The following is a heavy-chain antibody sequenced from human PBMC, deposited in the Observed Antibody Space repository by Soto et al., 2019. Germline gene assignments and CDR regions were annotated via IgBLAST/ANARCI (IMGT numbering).Heavy chain of an antibody. Sequence: QVRLVQSGAEVKKPGASVRVSCKASGYTFTNYGISWVRQAPGQGLEWMGWVGPYNGNTDHAQNFQGRVTMTTDTSTNTAYMELGSLRPDDTALYYCARCYCSLGSCYTSWHFDLWGRGTLVTVSS. J-gene: IGHJ2*01. CDR3: ARCYCSLGSCYTSWHFDL. V-gene: IGHV1-18*04. CDR2: VGPYNGNT. CDR1: GYTFTNYG. D-gene: IGHD2-15*01.